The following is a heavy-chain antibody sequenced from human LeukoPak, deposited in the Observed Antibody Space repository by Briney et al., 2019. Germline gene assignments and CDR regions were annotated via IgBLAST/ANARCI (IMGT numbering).Heavy chain of an antibody. J-gene: IGHJ6*03. V-gene: IGHV3-23*01. D-gene: IGHD1-14*01. CDR3: ARCLLYLWNRNFYYYMDV. CDR1: GFTFSSYA. Sequence: GGSLRLSCAASGFTFSSYAMSWVRQAPGKGLEWVSAISGSGGSTYYTDSVKGRFTISRDTSQNTLSLQMNSLRGEDTAVYYCARCLLYLWNRNFYYYMDVWGKGTTVTVSS. CDR2: ISGSGGST.